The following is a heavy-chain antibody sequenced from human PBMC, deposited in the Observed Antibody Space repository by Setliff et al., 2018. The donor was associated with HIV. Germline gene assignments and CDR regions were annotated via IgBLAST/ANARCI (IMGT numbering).Heavy chain of an antibody. CDR1: VGSFSGYY. CDR2: ISHSGGT. D-gene: IGHD3-22*01. Sequence: SETLSLTCAVYVGSFSGYYWSWIRQPPGKGLEWIGEISHSGGTNYNPSLKSRVTISVDTSKNQFSLKLSSVTAADTAVYYCARGPLDSSGYRSDAFDIWGQGTMVTVSS. J-gene: IGHJ3*02. CDR3: ARGPLDSSGYRSDAFDI. V-gene: IGHV4-34*01.